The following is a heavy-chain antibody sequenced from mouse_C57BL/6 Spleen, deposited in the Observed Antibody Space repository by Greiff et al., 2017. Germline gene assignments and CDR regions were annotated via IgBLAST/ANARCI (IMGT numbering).Heavy chain of an antibody. Sequence: VQLKESVAELVRPGASVKLSCTASGFNIKNTYMHWVKQRPEQGLEWIGRIDPANGNTKYAPKFQGKATITADTSSNTAYLQLSSLTSEDTAIYYCALDYYGSSYFAYWGQGTLVTVSA. CDR3: ALDYYGSSYFAY. J-gene: IGHJ3*01. CDR2: IDPANGNT. V-gene: IGHV14-3*01. CDR1: GFNIKNTY. D-gene: IGHD1-1*01.